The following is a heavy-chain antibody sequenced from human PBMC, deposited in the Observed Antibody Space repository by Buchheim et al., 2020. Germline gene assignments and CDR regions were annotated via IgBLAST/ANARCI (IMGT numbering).Heavy chain of an antibody. CDR1: GFTFSSYG. J-gene: IGHJ5*02. D-gene: IGHD1-26*01. CDR3: AKLGPSVGAFGLS. Sequence: QVQLVESGGGVVQPGRSLRLSCAASGFTFSSYGMHWVRQAPGKGLEWVAVISYDGSNKYYADSVKGRFTISRDNSKNKLYLQMNSLRAEDTAVYYCAKLGPSVGAFGLSWGQGTL. V-gene: IGHV3-30*18. CDR2: ISYDGSNK.